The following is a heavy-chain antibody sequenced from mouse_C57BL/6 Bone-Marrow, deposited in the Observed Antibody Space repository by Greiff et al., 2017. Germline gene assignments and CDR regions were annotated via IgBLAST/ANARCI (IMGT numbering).Heavy chain of an antibody. Sequence: QVQLQQPGAELVMPGASVKLSCKASGYNFTSYWMHWVKQRPGQGLAWIGEIDPSDSYTNYNQKFKGKSTLTVDKSSSTAYMQLSSLTSEDSAVYYCASSYYDYDEYFDVWGTGTTVTVSS. J-gene: IGHJ1*03. CDR2: IDPSDSYT. V-gene: IGHV1-69*01. CDR1: GYNFTSYW. D-gene: IGHD2-4*01. CDR3: ASSYYDYDEYFDV.